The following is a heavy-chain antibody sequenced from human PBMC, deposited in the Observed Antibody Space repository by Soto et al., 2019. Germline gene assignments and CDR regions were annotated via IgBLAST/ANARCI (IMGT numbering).Heavy chain of an antibody. V-gene: IGHV3-23*01. J-gene: IGHJ4*02. CDR3: AKDLIAATGTPSYYFDS. Sequence: EVQLLESGGGLVQPGGSLRLSCAASGFTFDTYAISWVRQAPGKGLEWVSTVSGSGLYTYYTDSVKGRFTISRDNPRNTLYLQMNSLRLEDTAVYFCAKDLIAATGTPSYYFDSWGQGTLVTVSS. D-gene: IGHD6-13*01. CDR2: VSGSGLYT. CDR1: GFTFDTYA.